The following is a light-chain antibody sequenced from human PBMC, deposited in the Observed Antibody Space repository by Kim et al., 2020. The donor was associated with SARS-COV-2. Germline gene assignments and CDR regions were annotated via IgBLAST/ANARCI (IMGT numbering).Light chain of an antibody. CDR1: SNNVGNQG. CDR2: RKN. V-gene: IGLV10-54*01. CDR3: SSWDSSLTAWV. Sequence: RQTATLTCTGNSNNVGNQGAAWLQHHQGHPPKLLSYRKNNRPSGISERLSASRSGNTASLTITGLQPEDEADYYCSSWDSSLTAWVFGGGTQLTVL. J-gene: IGLJ3*02.